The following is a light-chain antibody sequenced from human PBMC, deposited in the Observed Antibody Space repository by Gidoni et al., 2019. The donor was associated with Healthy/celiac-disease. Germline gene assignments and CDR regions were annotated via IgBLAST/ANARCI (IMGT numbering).Light chain of an antibody. CDR2: DAS. CDR1: QSVSSY. J-gene: IGKJ5*01. Sequence: LATLSLSPGERAPLSCRASQSVSSYLAWYQQKPGQAPRLLIYDASNRATGIPARFSGSGSGTDFTLTISSLEPEDFSVYYCQQRSNWPITFGQGTRLEIK. CDR3: QQRSNWPIT. V-gene: IGKV3-11*01.